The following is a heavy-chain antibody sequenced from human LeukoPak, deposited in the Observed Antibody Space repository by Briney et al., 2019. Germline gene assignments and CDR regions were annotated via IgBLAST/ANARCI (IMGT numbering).Heavy chain of an antibody. J-gene: IGHJ4*02. CDR1: GGSFSGYY. D-gene: IGHD4/OR15-4a*01. CDR3: ARRRCYGKIDY. V-gene: IGHV4-34*01. CDR2: ISHSGST. Sequence: SETLSLTCAVYGGSFSGYYWSWIRQPPGKGLEWVGEISHSGSTNYNPSLKSRVTISVDTSKNQFSLKLSSVTAADTAVYYCARRRCYGKIDYWGQGTLVTVSS.